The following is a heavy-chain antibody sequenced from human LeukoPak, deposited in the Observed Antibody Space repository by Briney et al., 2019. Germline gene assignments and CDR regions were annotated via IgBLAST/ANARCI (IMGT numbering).Heavy chain of an antibody. D-gene: IGHD1-26*01. V-gene: IGHV4-59*01. CDR3: ARNGGSYTFDI. J-gene: IGHJ3*02. CDR2: IYYTGST. Sequence: SETLSLTCSVSGGSISTYYWSWIRQPPGKGLEYIGYIYYTGSTNYNPSLKSRVTISVDTSKNQFSLKLSSVTAADTAVYYCARNGGSYTFDIWGQGTMVTVCS. CDR1: GGSISTYY.